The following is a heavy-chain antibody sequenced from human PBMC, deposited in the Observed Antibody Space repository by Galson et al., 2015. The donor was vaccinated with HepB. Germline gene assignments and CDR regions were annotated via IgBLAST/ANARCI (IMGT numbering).Heavy chain of an antibody. J-gene: IGHJ4*02. V-gene: IGHV3-23*01. Sequence: SLRLSCAVSGFTFSTYAMSWVRQAPGKGLEWVSAISNSGGSTFYADSVKGRFTISRDNSKSTLYLQMSSLRAEDTAVYYCANEGGAAAGSLGYWGQGTLVTVSS. CDR1: GFTFSTYA. CDR3: ANEGGAAAGSLGY. CDR2: ISNSGGST. D-gene: IGHD6-13*01.